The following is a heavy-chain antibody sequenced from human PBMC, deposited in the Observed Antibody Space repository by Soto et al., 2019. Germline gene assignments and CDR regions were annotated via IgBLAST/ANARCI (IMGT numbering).Heavy chain of an antibody. V-gene: IGHV1-2*04. Sequence: GASVKVRCKASGYSFTDYHIHWVRQAPGQGLEWLGRINPKSGGTSTAQKFQGWVTMTTDTSISTASMELTRLTSDDTAIYYCARGDSTDCSKGVCSFFYNHDMDVWGEGTPVPV. J-gene: IGHJ6*02. CDR2: INPKSGGT. CDR1: GYSFTDYH. CDR3: ARGDSTDCSKGVCSFFYNHDMDV. D-gene: IGHD2-8*01.